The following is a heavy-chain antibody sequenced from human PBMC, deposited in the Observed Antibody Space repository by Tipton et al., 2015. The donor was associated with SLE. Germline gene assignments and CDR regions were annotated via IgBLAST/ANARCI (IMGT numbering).Heavy chain of an antibody. CDR1: GGSISSGSYY. CDR2: IYYSGST. D-gene: IGHD2-2*01. V-gene: IGHV4-39*07. Sequence: TLSLTCTVSGGSISSGSYYWGWIRQPPGKGLEWIGSIYYSGSTYYNPSLKSRVTISVDTSKNQFSLKLSSVTAADTAVYYCARSHKESRGYFDYWGQGTLVTVSS. CDR3: ARSHKESRGYFDY. J-gene: IGHJ4*02.